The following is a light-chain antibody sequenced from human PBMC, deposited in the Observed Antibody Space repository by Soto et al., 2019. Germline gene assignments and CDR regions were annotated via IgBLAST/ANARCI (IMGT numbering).Light chain of an antibody. J-gene: IGLJ1*01. CDR2: DVS. Sequence: QSALTQPASVSGSPGQSITISCTGTSSDVGGFNFVSWYQQHPGKAPQLIMYDVSNRPSGVSNRLSASKSGNTASLTISGLQAEDEADYYCSSYRSSSTLGVFGTGTKVTV. V-gene: IGLV2-14*01. CDR3: SSYRSSSTLGV. CDR1: SSDVGGFNF.